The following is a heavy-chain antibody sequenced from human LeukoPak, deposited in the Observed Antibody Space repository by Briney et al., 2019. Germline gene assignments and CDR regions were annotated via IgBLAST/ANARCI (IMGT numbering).Heavy chain of an antibody. CDR3: ARDNLLGSSSPTEDVDY. J-gene: IGHJ4*02. V-gene: IGHV4-34*01. Sequence: TPSETLSLTCAVYGGSFSGYYWGWIRQPPGKGLEWIGSIYYSGSTYYNPSLKSRVTISVDTSKNQFSLKLSSVTAADTAVYYCARDNLLGSSSPTEDVDYWGQGTLVTVSS. CDR2: IYYSGST. D-gene: IGHD6-6*01. CDR1: GGSFSGYY.